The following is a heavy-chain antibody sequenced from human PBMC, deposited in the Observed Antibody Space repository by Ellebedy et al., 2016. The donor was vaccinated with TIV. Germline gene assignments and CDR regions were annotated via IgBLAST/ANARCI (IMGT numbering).Heavy chain of an antibody. D-gene: IGHD6-19*01. CDR3: ARAGSGGWEAYFDL. Sequence: GESLKISCAASRFPFSNYWMHWVRHAPGKGPVWVSRIHLDGSSTSYADSVKGRFTISRDNAKNTLYLQMNSLRAEDTDVYYCARAGSGGWEAYFDLWGRGTLVTVSS. CDR1: RFPFSNYW. CDR2: IHLDGSST. J-gene: IGHJ2*01. V-gene: IGHV3-74*01.